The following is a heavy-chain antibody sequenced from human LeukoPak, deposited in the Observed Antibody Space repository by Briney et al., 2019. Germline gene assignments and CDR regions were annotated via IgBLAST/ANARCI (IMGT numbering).Heavy chain of an antibody. V-gene: IGHV4-59*08. Sequence: SETLSLTCTVSGGSISSYYWSWIGQPPGKGLEWIGYIYYSGSTNYNPSLKSRVTISVDTSKNQFSLKLSSVTAADTAVYYCARQDSSSWYEKGPIDYWGQGTLVTVSS. CDR3: ARQDSSSWYEKGPIDY. D-gene: IGHD6-13*01. CDR2: IYYSGST. CDR1: GGSISSYY. J-gene: IGHJ4*02.